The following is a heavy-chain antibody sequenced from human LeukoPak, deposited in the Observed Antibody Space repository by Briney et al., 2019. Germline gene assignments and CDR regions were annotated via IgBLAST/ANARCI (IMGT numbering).Heavy chain of an antibody. V-gene: IGHV4-31*03. Sequence: SETLCLTCTVSGGSISSGGYYWSWIRQHPGKGLEWIGYIYYSGSTYYNPSLKSRVTISVDTSKNQFSLKLSSVTAADTAVYYCARYIVVVPAARGDAFDIWGQGTMVTVSS. CDR3: ARYIVVVPAARGDAFDI. D-gene: IGHD2-2*01. J-gene: IGHJ3*02. CDR1: GGSISSGGYY. CDR2: IYYSGST.